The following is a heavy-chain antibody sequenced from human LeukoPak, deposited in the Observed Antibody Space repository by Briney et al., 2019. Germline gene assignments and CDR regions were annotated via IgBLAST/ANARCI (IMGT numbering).Heavy chain of an antibody. CDR1: GFSFSSYW. CDR2: IKQDGSEK. CDR3: ARGYYDNSGYYFPFDF. D-gene: IGHD3-22*01. V-gene: IGHV3-7*02. Sequence: GGSLRLSCAASGFSFSSYWMSWVRQAPGKGLEWVANIKQDGSEKYYVDSVKGRFTISRGNAKNSLYLQMNSLRAEDTAVYYCARGYYDNSGYYFPFDFWGQGTLVTVSS. J-gene: IGHJ4*02.